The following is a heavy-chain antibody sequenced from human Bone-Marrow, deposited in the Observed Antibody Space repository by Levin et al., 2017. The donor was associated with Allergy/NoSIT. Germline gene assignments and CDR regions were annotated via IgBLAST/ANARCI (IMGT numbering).Heavy chain of an antibody. D-gene: IGHD3-10*01. CDR2: SSYDGTNE. J-gene: IGHJ6*02. V-gene: IGHV3-30-3*01. CDR3: ASNSGSGSYYGVSYGMDV. Sequence: GESLKISCAASGFTFSTYAMHWVRQAPGKGLEWVALSSYDGTNEYYADSVKGRVTISRDRSKNTLYLQIKSLRAEDTAVYYCASNSGSGSYYGVSYGMDVWGQGTTVTVSS. CDR1: GFTFSTYA.